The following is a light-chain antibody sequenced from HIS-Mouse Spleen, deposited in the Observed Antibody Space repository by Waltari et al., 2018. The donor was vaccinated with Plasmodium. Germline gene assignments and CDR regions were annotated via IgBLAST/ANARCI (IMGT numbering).Light chain of an antibody. CDR2: GAS. CDR3: QQYNNWPAWT. CDR1: QSVSSN. V-gene: IGKV3-15*01. J-gene: IGKJ1*01. Sequence: EIVMTQSPATLSVSPGASATLSCRASQSVSSNLARYQQKPGQAPRLLIYGASTRATGIPARFSGSGSGTEFTLTISSLQSEDFAVYYCQQYNNWPAWTFGQGTKVEIK.